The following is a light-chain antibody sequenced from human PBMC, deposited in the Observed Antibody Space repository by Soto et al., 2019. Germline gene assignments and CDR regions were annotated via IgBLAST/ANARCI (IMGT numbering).Light chain of an antibody. CDR1: QSISGW. CDR3: QQYESYWT. Sequence: DIQMTQSPSTVSASVGDRVTITCRASQSISGWLAWYQQKPGKAPKLLIYKASTLESGVPSRFSGSGFGTGFALTISSLQPDDFATYYCQQYESYWTFGQGTRVEIK. CDR2: KAS. V-gene: IGKV1-5*03. J-gene: IGKJ1*01.